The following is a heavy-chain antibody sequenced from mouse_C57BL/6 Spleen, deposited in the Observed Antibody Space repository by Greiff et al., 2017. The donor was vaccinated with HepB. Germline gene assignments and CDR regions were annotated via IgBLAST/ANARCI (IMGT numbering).Heavy chain of an antibody. CDR3: ARGVDGYDYAMDY. CDR1: GYSFTDYK. D-gene: IGHD2-3*01. V-gene: IGHV1-39*01. CDR2: INPNYGTT. J-gene: IGHJ4*01. Sequence: EVQLQQSGPELVQPGASVKISCKASGYSFTDYKMNWVKQSNGKSLEWIGVINPNYGTTSYNQKFKGKATLTVGQSSSTAYMQLNSLTSEDSAVYYCARGVDGYDYAMDYWGQGTSVTVSS.